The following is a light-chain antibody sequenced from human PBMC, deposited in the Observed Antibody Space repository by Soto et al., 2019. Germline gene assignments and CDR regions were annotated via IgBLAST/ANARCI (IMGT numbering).Light chain of an antibody. CDR2: VNSDGSH. Sequence: QSVLTQSPSASASLEASVKLTCTLSSGHSSYAIAWHQQQPEKGPRYLMKVNSDGSHSKGDGIPDRFSGSSSGAERYLTISSLQSEDEADYYCQTWGTGLGVFGGGTKLTVL. CDR1: SGHSSYA. V-gene: IGLV4-69*01. CDR3: QTWGTGLGV. J-gene: IGLJ3*02.